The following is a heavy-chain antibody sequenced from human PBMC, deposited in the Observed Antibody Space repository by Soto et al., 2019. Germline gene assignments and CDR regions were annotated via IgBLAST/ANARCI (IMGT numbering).Heavy chain of an antibody. CDR2: IYYSGST. CDR1: GGSISSGGYY. V-gene: IGHV4-31*03. J-gene: IGHJ6*03. D-gene: IGHD6-6*01. Sequence: PSETLSLTCTVSGGSISSGGYYWSWIRQHPGKGLEWIGYIYYSGSTYYNPSLKSRVTISVDTSKNQFSLKLSSVTAADTAVYYCAREVSSAYMDVWGKGTTVTVSS. CDR3: AREVSSAYMDV.